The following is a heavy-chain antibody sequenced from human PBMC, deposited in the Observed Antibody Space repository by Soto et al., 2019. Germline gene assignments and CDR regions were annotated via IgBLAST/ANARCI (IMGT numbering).Heavy chain of an antibody. D-gene: IGHD2-2*02. CDR3: ARDGPAALLGHLNWFDP. CDR2: IIPICGTA. V-gene: IGHV1-69*06. CDR1: GGTFSSYA. J-gene: IGHJ5*02. Sequence: QVQLVQSGAEVKKPGSSVKVSCKASGGTFSSYAISWVRQAPGQGLEWMGGIIPICGTANYAQKFQGRVTITADKSTSTAYMELSSLRSDDTAVYYCARDGPAALLGHLNWFDPWGQGTLVSVS.